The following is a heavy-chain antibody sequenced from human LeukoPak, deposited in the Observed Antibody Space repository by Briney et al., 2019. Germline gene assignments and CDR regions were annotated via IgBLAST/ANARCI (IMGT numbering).Heavy chain of an antibody. J-gene: IGHJ4*02. CDR1: GYTFTSYY. D-gene: IGHD2-15*01. Sequence: ASVKVSCKASGYTFTSYYMHWVRQAPGPGLEWMGWINPNSGGTNYAQKFQGRVTMTRDTSISTAYMELSRLRSDDTAVYYCARFPESWGIVVVVAATDDGDYWGQGTLVTVSS. CDR2: INPNSGGT. V-gene: IGHV1-2*02. CDR3: ARFPESWGIVVVVAATDDGDY.